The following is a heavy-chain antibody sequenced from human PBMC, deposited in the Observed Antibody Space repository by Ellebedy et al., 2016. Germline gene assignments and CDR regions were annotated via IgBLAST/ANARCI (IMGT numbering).Heavy chain of an antibody. CDR1: GYTFTSYD. J-gene: IGHJ3*02. Sequence: ASVKVSCKASGYTFTSYDINWVRQATGQGLEWMGRIIPILGIANYAQKFQGRVTITADKSTSTAYMELSSLRSEDTAVYYCARDAAMVRSAFDIWGQGTMVTVSS. D-gene: IGHD3-10*01. V-gene: IGHV1-69*04. CDR3: ARDAAMVRSAFDI. CDR2: IIPILGIA.